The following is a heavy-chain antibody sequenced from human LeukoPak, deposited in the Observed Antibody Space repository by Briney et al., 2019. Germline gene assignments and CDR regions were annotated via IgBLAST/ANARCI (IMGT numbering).Heavy chain of an antibody. CDR1: GYSFTSYW. Sequence: PGESLKISYKASGYSFTSYWIGWVRQMPGKGLEWMGIIYPADSDTRYSPSFQGQVTISADKSITTAYLQWRSLKASDTAIYFCATGYSSGWNGYYFDYWGQGTPVTVSS. V-gene: IGHV5-51*01. CDR2: IYPADSDT. CDR3: ATGYSSGWNGYYFDY. D-gene: IGHD6-19*01. J-gene: IGHJ4*02.